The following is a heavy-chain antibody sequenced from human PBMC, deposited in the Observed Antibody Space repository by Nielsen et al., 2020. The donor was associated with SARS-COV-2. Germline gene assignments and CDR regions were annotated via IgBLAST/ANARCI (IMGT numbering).Heavy chain of an antibody. V-gene: IGHV3-30*18. CDR1: EFTFSTYG. D-gene: IGHD2-15*01. Sequence: GESLKISCAASEFTFSTYGMHWVRQAPGKGLEWVAAISYDGSNKYYVDSVKGRFTISRDNSKNTLYLQMSSLREEDTAVYYCAKDWTAIVVVPSGGVDYWGQGTLVTASS. CDR2: ISYDGSNK. J-gene: IGHJ4*02. CDR3: AKDWTAIVVVPSGGVDY.